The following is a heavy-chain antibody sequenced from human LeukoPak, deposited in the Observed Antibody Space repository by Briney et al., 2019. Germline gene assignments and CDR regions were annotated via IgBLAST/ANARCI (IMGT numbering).Heavy chain of an antibody. CDR2: ISSSSSNI. D-gene: IGHD4-17*01. CDR1: GFTFSSYW. Sequence: GGSLRLSCAASGFTFSSYWMHWVRQAPGKGLEWVSYISSSSSNIYYADSVKGRFTISRDNAKNSLYLQMNSLRDDDTAVYYCAKVGYGDPFDYWGQGTLVTVSS. V-gene: IGHV3-48*02. J-gene: IGHJ4*02. CDR3: AKVGYGDPFDY.